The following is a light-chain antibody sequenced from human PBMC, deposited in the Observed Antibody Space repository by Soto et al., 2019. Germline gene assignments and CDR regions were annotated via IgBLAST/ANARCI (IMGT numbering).Light chain of an antibody. CDR3: AAWDASLGGFYV. Sequence: QSVLTQPPSVAGTPGQRVTISCSGSRSIIGSNTVNWYQHLPGSAPKLLIYSNNHRPSGVPDRFSASKAGASASLAISGLQSEDEGDYYCAAWDASLGGFYVFGSGTKVTVL. CDR1: RSIIGSNT. V-gene: IGLV1-44*01. CDR2: SNN. J-gene: IGLJ1*01.